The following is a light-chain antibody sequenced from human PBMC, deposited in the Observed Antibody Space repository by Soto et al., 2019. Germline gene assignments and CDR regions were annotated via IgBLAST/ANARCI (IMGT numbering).Light chain of an antibody. CDR3: CSYAGSSLWV. V-gene: IGLV2-11*01. CDR1: SSDVGGSNY. Sequence: QSALTQPRSVSGSPGQAVTISCTGTSSDVGGSNYVSWYQQHPGKAPKLLIYDVTRRPSGVPDRFSGSKSGNTASLTISGLQAEDEDDYYCCSYAGSSLWVFGGGTKLTVL. J-gene: IGLJ3*02. CDR2: DVT.